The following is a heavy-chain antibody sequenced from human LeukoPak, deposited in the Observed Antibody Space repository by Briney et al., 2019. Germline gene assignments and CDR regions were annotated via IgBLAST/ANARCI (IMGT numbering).Heavy chain of an antibody. CDR2: IYYSGST. V-gene: IGHV4-39*07. Sequence: SETLSLTCTVSGGSISSSSYYWGWIRQPPGKGLEWIGSIYYSGSTYYNPSLKSRVTISVDTSKNQFSLKLSSVTAADTAVYYCASNKVKGSGSGYFRIGWFDPWGQGTLVTVSS. D-gene: IGHD3-3*01. CDR1: GGSISSSSYY. CDR3: ASNKVKGSGSGYFRIGWFDP. J-gene: IGHJ5*02.